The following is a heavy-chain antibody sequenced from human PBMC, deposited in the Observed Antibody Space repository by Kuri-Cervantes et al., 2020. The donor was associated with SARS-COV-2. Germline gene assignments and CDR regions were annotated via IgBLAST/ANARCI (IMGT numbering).Heavy chain of an antibody. CDR2: ISNSRSYI. J-gene: IGHJ4*02. D-gene: IGHD2-2*01. Sequence: GGSLRLSCAASGFTFSSYSMNWVRQAPGKGLEWVSSISNSRSYIYYADSVKGRFTISRDNAKNSLYLQMNSLRAEETAVYYCARGIAMAVPREYYFDYWGQGTLVTVSS. CDR3: ARGIAMAVPREYYFDY. V-gene: IGHV3-21*01. CDR1: GFTFSSYS.